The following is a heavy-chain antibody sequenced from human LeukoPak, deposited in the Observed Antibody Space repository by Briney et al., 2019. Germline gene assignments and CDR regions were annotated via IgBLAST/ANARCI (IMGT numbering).Heavy chain of an antibody. Sequence: SETLSLTCTVSGDSISSYYWSWIRQPPGKGLEWIGYIYHTGNTNYNPSLKGRVTISVDTSKNQFSLKLTSVTAADKAVYYCARESFQWFDPWGQGTLVTVSS. CDR3: ARESFQWFDP. CDR1: GDSISSYY. D-gene: IGHD1-26*01. CDR2: IYHTGNT. J-gene: IGHJ5*02. V-gene: IGHV4-59*01.